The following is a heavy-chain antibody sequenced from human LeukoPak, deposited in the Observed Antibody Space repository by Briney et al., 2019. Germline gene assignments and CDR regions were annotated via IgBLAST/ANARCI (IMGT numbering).Heavy chain of an antibody. V-gene: IGHV4-34*01. CDR3: AREDTAMEGVDY. CDR1: GGSFSGYY. J-gene: IGHJ4*02. CDR2: INHSGST. D-gene: IGHD5-18*01. Sequence: SETLSLTCAVYGGSFSGYYWSWIRQPPGKGLEWIGEINHSGSTNYNPSLKSRVTISVDTSKNQFSLRLSSVTAADTAVYYCAREDTAMEGVDYWGQGTLVTVSS.